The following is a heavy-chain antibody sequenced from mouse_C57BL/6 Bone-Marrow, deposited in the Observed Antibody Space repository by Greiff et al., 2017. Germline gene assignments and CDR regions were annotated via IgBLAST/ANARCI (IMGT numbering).Heavy chain of an antibody. CDR1: GFNIKDDY. CDR3: TTVVHY. Sequence: EVQGVESGAELVRPGASVKLSCTASGFNIKDDYMHWVKQRPEQGLEWIGWIDPENGDTEYASKFQGKATITADTSSNTAYLQLSSLTSEDAAVYYGTTVVHYWGQGTTLTVSS. CDR2: IDPENGDT. V-gene: IGHV14-4*01. J-gene: IGHJ2*01. D-gene: IGHD1-1*01.